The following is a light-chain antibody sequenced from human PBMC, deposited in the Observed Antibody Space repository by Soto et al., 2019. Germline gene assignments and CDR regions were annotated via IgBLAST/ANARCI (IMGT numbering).Light chain of an antibody. Sequence: EIVLTQSPGALSLSPGERATLSCRASQSISSRYLTWYQQKPGQAPRLLIYSTSSRATGIADRFGGSGSGTYFTITVSRLEPEDFAVYYCQLYGGSSFVGGTKVEI. CDR1: QSISSRY. CDR2: STS. CDR3: QLYGGSS. V-gene: IGKV3-20*01. J-gene: IGKJ4*02.